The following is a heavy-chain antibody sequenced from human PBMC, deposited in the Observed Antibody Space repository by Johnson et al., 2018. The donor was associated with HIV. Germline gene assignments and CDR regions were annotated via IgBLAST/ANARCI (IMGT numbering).Heavy chain of an antibody. CDR2: IYSGRST. CDR1: GFTVSSNY. CDR3: ARDYYDSSGILGYDAFDI. Sequence: VQLVESGGGVVQPGRSLRLSCAASGFTVSSNYMTWVRQAPGKGLEWVSVIYSGRSTYYADSVKGRFTISRDNSKNTLYLQMNSLRAEDTAVYYCARDYYDSSGILGYDAFDIWGQGTMVTVSS. D-gene: IGHD3-22*01. J-gene: IGHJ3*02. V-gene: IGHV3-66*02.